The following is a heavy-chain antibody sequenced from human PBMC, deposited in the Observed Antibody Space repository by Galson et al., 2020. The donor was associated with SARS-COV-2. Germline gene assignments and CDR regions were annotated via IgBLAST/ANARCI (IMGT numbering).Heavy chain of an antibody. V-gene: IGHV3-30-3*01. Sequence: GGSLRLSCAASGFTFSSYAMHWVRQAPGKGLEWVAVISYDGSNKYYADSVKGRFTISRDNSKNTLYLQMNSLRAEDTAVYYCARDNLRHQDTPAWTVAADFDPWGQGTLVTVSS. CDR3: ARDNLRHQDTPAWTVAADFDP. CDR1: GFTFSSYA. J-gene: IGHJ5*02. CDR2: ISYDGSNK. D-gene: IGHD6-19*01.